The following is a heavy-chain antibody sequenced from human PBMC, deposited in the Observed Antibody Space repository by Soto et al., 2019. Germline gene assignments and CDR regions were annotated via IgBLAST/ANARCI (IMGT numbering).Heavy chain of an antibody. D-gene: IGHD3-22*01. CDR2: TSTHLYGYTT. Sequence: PGGSLRLSCAASGFTFSDHNFDWVRLAPGKGLEWVGHTSTHLYGYTTEYAASVKGRFTISRDNAKNSLYLQMNSLRAEDTAVYYCARDWRPYYDSSGYYYRDAFAIPRQRTIVIVSS. V-gene: IGHV3-72*01. CDR1: GFTFSDHN. CDR3: ARDWRPYYDSSGYYYRDAFAI. J-gene: IGHJ3*02.